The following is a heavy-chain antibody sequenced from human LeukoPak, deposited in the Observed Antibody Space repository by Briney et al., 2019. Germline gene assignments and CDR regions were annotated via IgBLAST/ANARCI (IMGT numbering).Heavy chain of an antibody. J-gene: IGHJ4*02. CDR1: GYTLTELS. V-gene: IGHV1-24*01. CDR2: FDPEDGEI. D-gene: IGHD1-26*01. Sequence: ASVKVSFKVSGYTLTELSMHWVRQAPGKGLEWMGGFDPEDGEIIYAQKFQGRVTMTEDTSTDTAYMELSSLRSEDTAVYYCATVYSGSFLGFDYWGQGTLVTVSS. CDR3: ATVYSGSFLGFDY.